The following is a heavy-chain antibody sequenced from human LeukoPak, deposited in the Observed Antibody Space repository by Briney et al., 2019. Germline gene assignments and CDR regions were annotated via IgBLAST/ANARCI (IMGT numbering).Heavy chain of an antibody. J-gene: IGHJ4*02. CDR1: GGSISSYY. CDR3: AGYGDYLYHFNY. D-gene: IGHD4-17*01. V-gene: IGHV4-59*01. Sequence: SETLSLTCTVSGGSISSYYWSWIRQPPGKGLEWIGYIHYSGSTNYNPSLNSQVTISVDTSKNQFSLKLSSVTAADTAVYYCAGYGDYLYHFNYWGQGTLVTVSS. CDR2: IHYSGST.